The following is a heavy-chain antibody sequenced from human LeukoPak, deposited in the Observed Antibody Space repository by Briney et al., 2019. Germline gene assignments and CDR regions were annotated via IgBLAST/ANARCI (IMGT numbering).Heavy chain of an antibody. V-gene: IGHV4-34*01. Sequence: SETLSLTCAVYGGSFSGYYWSWIRQPPGKGQEWIGEINHSGSTNYNPSLKSRVTISVDTSKNQFSLKLSSVTAADTAVYYCARGRVVAATFFDCWGQGTLVTVSS. CDR3: ARGRVVAATFFDC. J-gene: IGHJ4*02. CDR2: INHSGST. D-gene: IGHD2-15*01. CDR1: GGSFSGYY.